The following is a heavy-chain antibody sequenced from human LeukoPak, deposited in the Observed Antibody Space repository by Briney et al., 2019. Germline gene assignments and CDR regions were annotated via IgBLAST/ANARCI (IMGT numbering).Heavy chain of an antibody. Sequence: SETLSLTCTVSGGSISSYYWSWIRQPPGKGLEWIGYIYYGGSTNYNPSLKSRVTISVDTSKNQFSLKLSSVTAADTAVYYCARAALSYGSLSFDIWGQGTMVTVSS. CDR2: IYYGGST. V-gene: IGHV4-59*01. CDR3: ARAALSYGSLSFDI. J-gene: IGHJ3*02. D-gene: IGHD5-18*01. CDR1: GGSISSYY.